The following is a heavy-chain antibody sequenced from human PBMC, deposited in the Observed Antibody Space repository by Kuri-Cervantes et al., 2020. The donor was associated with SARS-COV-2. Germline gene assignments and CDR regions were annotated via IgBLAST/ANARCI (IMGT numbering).Heavy chain of an antibody. V-gene: IGHV4-39*01. D-gene: IGHD3-3*01. CDR3: ARQMMSSITIFGVVITRNWFDP. J-gene: IGHJ5*02. CDR2: IYYSGST. CDR1: GGSISSSSYY. Sequence: SETLSLTCTVSGGSISSSSYYWGWIRQPPGKGLEWIGSIYYSGSTYYNPSPKSRVTISVDTSKNQFSLKPSSVTAADTAVYYCARQMMSSITIFGVVITRNWFDPWGQGTLVTVSS.